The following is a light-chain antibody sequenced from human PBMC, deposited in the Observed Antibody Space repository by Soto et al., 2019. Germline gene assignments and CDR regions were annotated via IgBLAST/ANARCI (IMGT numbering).Light chain of an antibody. Sequence: QSVLTQPPSASGTPGQRVTISCYGSNSNIGSDTVYWYQQLPGTAPKLLIYSNSQRPSGVPDRFSGSKSGTSASLAISGLQSEDEADYYCAAWDDSLNGGVFGGGIKLTVL. V-gene: IGLV1-44*01. CDR3: AAWDDSLNGGV. CDR1: NSNIGSDT. J-gene: IGLJ3*02. CDR2: SNS.